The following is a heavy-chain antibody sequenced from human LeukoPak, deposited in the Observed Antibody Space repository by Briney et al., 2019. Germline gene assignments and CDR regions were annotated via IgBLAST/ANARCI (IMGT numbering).Heavy chain of an antibody. CDR3: ARGITMVRGASFDY. J-gene: IGHJ4*02. V-gene: IGHV4-30-2*01. Sequence: SETLSLTCAVSGGSISSGGYSWSWIRQPPGKGLEWIGYIYHSGSTYYNPSLKSRVTISVDRSKNQFSLKLSSVTAADTAVYYCARGITMVRGASFDYWGQGTLVTVSS. D-gene: IGHD3-10*01. CDR2: IYHSGST. CDR1: GGSISSGGYS.